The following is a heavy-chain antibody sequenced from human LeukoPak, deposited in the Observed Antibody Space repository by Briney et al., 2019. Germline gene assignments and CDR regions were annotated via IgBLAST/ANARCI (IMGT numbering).Heavy chain of an antibody. CDR3: AKDNYYGSSAVIDY. CDR1: AFTFSSYC. Sequence: PGGSLRLSCAASAFTFSSYCMHWVRQAPGKGLVWVSRINNDGSTTTYADSVKGRFTISRDNSKSTLYLQMNSLRAGDTATFYCAKDNYYGSSAVIDYWGQGALVTVSS. J-gene: IGHJ4*02. D-gene: IGHD3-22*01. CDR2: INNDGSTT. V-gene: IGHV3-74*01.